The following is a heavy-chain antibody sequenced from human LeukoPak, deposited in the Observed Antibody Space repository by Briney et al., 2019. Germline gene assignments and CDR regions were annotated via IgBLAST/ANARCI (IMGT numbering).Heavy chain of an antibody. V-gene: IGHV3-30-3*01. Sequence: GGPLRLSCAASGFTFSSYAMHWVRQAPGKGLEWVAVISYAGNKKFHADSVKGRFTISRDNSKNTLYLEMNSVTAEDTALYYCARSAYCGGDCYSGANDYWGQGTLVTVSS. CDR2: ISYAGNKK. D-gene: IGHD2-21*02. J-gene: IGHJ4*02. CDR3: ARSAYCGGDCYSGANDY. CDR1: GFTFSSYA.